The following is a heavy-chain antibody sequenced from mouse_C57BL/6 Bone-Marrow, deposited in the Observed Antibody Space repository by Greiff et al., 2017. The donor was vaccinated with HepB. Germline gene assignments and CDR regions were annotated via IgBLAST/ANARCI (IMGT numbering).Heavy chain of an antibody. V-gene: IGHV1-80*01. D-gene: IGHD1-1*01. CDR2: IYPGDGDT. J-gene: IGHJ2*01. CDR3: ARAPSYYDSFDY. Sequence: QVHVKQSGAELVKPGASVKISCKASGYAFSSYWMNWVKQRPGKGLEWIGQIYPGDGDTNYNGKFKGKATLTADKSSSTAYMQLSSLTSEDSAVYFCARAPSYYDSFDYWGQGTTLTVSS. CDR1: GYAFSSYW.